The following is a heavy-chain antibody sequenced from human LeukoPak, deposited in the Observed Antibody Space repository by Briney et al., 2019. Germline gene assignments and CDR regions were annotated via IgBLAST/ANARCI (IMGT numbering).Heavy chain of an antibody. CDR1: GFTFSSYD. CDR3: AKEDHDSGTYRGLDY. V-gene: IGHV3-30*18. CDR2: ISYDENNK. J-gene: IGHJ4*02. D-gene: IGHD3-10*01. Sequence: GRSLRLSCAASGFTFSSYDIHWVRQAPGKGLEWVAHISYDENNKFYADSVKGRFTISRDNSKNTLYLQMNSLRPEDTAVYYCAKEDHDSGTYRGLDYWGQGALVTVSS.